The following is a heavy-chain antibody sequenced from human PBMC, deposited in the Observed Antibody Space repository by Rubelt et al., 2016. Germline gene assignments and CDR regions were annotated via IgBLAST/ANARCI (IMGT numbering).Heavy chain of an antibody. V-gene: IGHV2-70*15. CDR1: GFSLSTSGMC. CDR2: IDWDDDK. Sequence: QVTLRESGPALVKPTQTLTLTCTFSGFSLSTSGMCVSWIRQPPGKALEWLARIDWDDDKYYSTSLKTRLTISKDTSKNQVVLTMTNMDPVDTATYYCARMRGIAAAGNFDYWGQGTLVTVSS. D-gene: IGHD6-13*01. CDR3: ARMRGIAAAGNFDY. J-gene: IGHJ4*02.